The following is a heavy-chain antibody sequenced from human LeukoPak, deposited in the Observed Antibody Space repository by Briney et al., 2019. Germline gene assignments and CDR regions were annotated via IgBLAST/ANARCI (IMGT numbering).Heavy chain of an antibody. Sequence: SETLSLTCAVYGGSFSGYYWSWIRQPPGKGLEWIGEINHSGSTNYNPSLKSRVTISVDTSKNQFSLKLSSVTAADTAVYYCARDSSYWFDPWGQGTLVAVSS. V-gene: IGHV4-34*01. CDR3: ARDSSYWFDP. J-gene: IGHJ5*02. CDR2: INHSGST. CDR1: GGSFSGYY. D-gene: IGHD1-26*01.